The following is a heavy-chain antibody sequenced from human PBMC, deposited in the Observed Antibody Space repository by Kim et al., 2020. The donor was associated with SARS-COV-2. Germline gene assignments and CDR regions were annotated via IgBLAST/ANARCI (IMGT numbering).Heavy chain of an antibody. CDR1: GFTFSSYG. CDR3: AKDRGITIFGVVTTAYY. J-gene: IGHJ4*01. CDR2: ISYDGSNK. V-gene: IGHV3-30*18. Sequence: GGSLRLSCAASGFTFSSYGMHWFRQAPGKGLEWVAVISYDGSNKYYADSVKGRFTISRDNSKNTLYLQMNSLRAEDTAVYYCAKDRGITIFGVVTTAYY. D-gene: IGHD3-3*01.